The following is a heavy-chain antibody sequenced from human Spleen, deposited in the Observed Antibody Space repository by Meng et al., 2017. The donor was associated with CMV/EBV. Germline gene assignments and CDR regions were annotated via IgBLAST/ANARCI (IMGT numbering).Heavy chain of an antibody. Sequence: GGSLRLSCAASGFTFDDYAMHWVRQAPGKGLEWVSGISWNSGTIAYADSVKGRFTISRDNSQNTLYLQMSRLRPEDLAVYYCARDGGYCSSTTCYVERFFDRWGQGTLVTVSS. CDR1: GFTFDDYA. D-gene: IGHD2-2*01. CDR3: ARDGGYCSSTTCYVERFFDR. CDR2: ISWNSGTI. J-gene: IGHJ4*02. V-gene: IGHV3-9*03.